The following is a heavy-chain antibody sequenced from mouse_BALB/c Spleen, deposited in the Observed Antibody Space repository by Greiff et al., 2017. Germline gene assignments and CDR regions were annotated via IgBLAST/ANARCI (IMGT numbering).Heavy chain of an antibody. J-gene: IGHJ2*01. V-gene: IGHV1-80*01. CDR2: IYPGDGDT. D-gene: IGHD2-14*01. CDR1: GYAFSSYW. CDR3: ARWDRYDGY. Sequence: VQLQESGAELVRPGSSVKISCKASGYAFSSYWMNWVKQRPGQGLEWIGQIYPGDGDTNYNGKFKGKATLTADKSSSTAYMQLSSLTSEDSAVYFCARWDRYDGYWGQGTTLTVSA.